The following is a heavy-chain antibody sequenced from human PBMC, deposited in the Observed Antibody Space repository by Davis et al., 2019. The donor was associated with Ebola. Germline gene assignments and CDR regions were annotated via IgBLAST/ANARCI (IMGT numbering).Heavy chain of an antibody. V-gene: IGHV4-34*01. D-gene: IGHD1-7*01. CDR1: GGSFSGYY. Sequence: SETLSLTCAVYGGSFSGYYWSWIRQPPGKGLEWIGEIYHSGSTNYNPSLKSRVTISVDKSKNQFSLKLSSVTAADTAVYYCARDTGTTLFDWFDPWGQGTLVTVSS. J-gene: IGHJ5*02. CDR3: ARDTGTTLFDWFDP. CDR2: IYHSGST.